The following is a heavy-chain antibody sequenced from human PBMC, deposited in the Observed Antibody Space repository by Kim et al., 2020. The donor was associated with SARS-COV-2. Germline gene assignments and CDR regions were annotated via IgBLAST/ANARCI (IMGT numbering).Heavy chain of an antibody. CDR1: GFTFSSYW. CDR3: AREIAAVQRGFEY. D-gene: IGHD6-13*01. J-gene: IGHJ4*02. V-gene: IGHV3-7*03. Sequence: GGSLRLSCAASGFTFSSYWMSWVRQAPGKGLGWVANIKQDGSEKYYVDSVKGRFTISRDNAKNSLYLQMSSLRAEDTAVYYCAREIAAVQRGFEYWGQGTLVTVSS. CDR2: IKQDGSEK.